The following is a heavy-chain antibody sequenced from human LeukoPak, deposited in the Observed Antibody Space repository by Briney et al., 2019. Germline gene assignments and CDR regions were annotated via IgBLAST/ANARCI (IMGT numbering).Heavy chain of an antibody. CDR3: AREGGGGNYRIPIVGATDY. D-gene: IGHD1-26*01. V-gene: IGHV4-30-2*01. J-gene: IGHJ4*02. CDR2: IYHSGST. Sequence: SKTLSLTCTVSGGSISSGGYYWSWIRQPPGKGLEWIGYIYHSGSTYYNPSLKSRVTISVDRSKNQFSLKLSSVTAADTAVYYCAREGGGGNYRIPIVGATDYWGQGTLVAVSS. CDR1: GGSISSGGYY.